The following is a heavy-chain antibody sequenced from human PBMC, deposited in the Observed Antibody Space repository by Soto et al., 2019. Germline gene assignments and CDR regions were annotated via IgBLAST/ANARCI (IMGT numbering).Heavy chain of an antibody. CDR2: ISGSGGST. Sequence: GGSLRLSCAASGFNVGTYGMSWVRQAPGKGLEWVSAISGSGGSTYYADSVKGRFTISRDNSKNTLYLQMNSLRAEDTAVYYCANVVLISNYDWFDPWGQGTLVTVS. J-gene: IGHJ5*02. CDR1: GFNVGTYG. V-gene: IGHV3-23*01. D-gene: IGHD4-4*01. CDR3: ANVVLISNYDWFDP.